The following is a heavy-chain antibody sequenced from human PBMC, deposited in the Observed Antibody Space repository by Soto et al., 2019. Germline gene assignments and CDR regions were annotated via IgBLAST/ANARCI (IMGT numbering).Heavy chain of an antibody. CDR1: GFIFSSYA. J-gene: IGHJ3*02. Sequence: LRLSCAASGFIFSSYAMTWVRQGPGKGLEWVSGISGNGGTTYYADSVKGRFIISRDNSKNTLFLQMNSLRAEDSAIYYCAKRFAYSSGLDGFDIWGQGTMVTVSS. CDR2: ISGNGGTT. CDR3: AKRFAYSSGLDGFDI. D-gene: IGHD6-19*01. V-gene: IGHV3-23*01.